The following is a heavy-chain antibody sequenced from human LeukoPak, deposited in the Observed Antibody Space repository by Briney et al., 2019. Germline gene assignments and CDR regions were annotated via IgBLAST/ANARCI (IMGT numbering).Heavy chain of an antibody. CDR3: ARRADSSSWSPIWFDP. V-gene: IGHV4-59*08. CDR2: IYYSGST. J-gene: IGHJ5*02. CDR1: GGSISSYY. D-gene: IGHD6-13*01. Sequence: SVTLSLTCTVSGGSISSYYWSWIRQPPGKGLERIGYIYYSGSTNYNPSLKSRVTISVDTSKNQFSLKLSSVTAADTAVYYCARRADSSSWSPIWFDPWGQGTLVTVSS.